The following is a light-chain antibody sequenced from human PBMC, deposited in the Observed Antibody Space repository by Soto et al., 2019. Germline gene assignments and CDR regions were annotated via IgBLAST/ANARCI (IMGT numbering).Light chain of an antibody. CDR1: SSDVGGYNY. CDR3: SSYTSSSTLNV. CDR2: EVS. V-gene: IGLV2-14*01. J-gene: IGLJ1*01. Sequence: QSALTQPASVTGCPGQSITISCTGTSSDVGGYNYVSWYQQHPGKARKLMIYEVSNRPSGVSNRFSGSKSGNTASLTISGLQAEDEADYYCSSYTSSSTLNVFGTGTKVTVL.